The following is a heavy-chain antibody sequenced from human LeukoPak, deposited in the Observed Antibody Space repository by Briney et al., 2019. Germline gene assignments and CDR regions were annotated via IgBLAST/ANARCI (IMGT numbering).Heavy chain of an antibody. CDR3: ARDFRGNWFDP. J-gene: IGHJ5*02. CDR2: IGNFATTM. V-gene: IGHV3-11*04. CDR1: GFSFGGYY. Sequence: PGGSLRLSCAASGFSFGGYYMAWIRQAPGKGLEWVSYIGNFATTMHYADSVKGRFTISRDNAKNSLPLQMNSLRAEDTAVYYCARDFRGNWFDPWGQGTLVTVSS.